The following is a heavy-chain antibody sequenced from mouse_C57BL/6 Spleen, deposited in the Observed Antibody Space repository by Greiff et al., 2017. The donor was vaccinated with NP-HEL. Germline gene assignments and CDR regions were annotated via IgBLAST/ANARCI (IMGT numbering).Heavy chain of an antibody. CDR2: INPNNGGT. CDR3: ARDYGSRYVGGPYAMYY. J-gene: IGHJ4*01. CDR1: GYTFTDYY. D-gene: IGHD1-1*01. V-gene: IGHV1-26*01. Sequence: EVQLQQSGPELVKPGASVKISCKASGYTFTDYYMNWVKQSHGKSLEWIGDINPNNGGTSYNQKFKGKDTLTVDKSSSTAYMGLRSLTSEDAAVYYCARDYGSRYVGGPYAMYYWGQGTSVTVSS.